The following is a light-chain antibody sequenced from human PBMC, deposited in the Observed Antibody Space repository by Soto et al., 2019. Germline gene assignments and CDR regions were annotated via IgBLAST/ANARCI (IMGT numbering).Light chain of an antibody. Sequence: DIQMTQSPSNLSASVGDRVTITCRASQSISSWLAWYQQKPGKAPKLLIYKASTLDSGVPSRFSGSGSGTEFTITISSLQAYDVESYYCQHYSSLYTFGQGTKLEIK. CDR2: KAS. CDR1: QSISSW. V-gene: IGKV1-5*03. CDR3: QHYSSLYT. J-gene: IGKJ2*01.